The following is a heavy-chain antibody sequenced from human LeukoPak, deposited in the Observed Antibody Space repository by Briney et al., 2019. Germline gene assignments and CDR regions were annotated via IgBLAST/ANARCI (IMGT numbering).Heavy chain of an antibody. J-gene: IGHJ4*02. V-gene: IGHV3-21*06. D-gene: IGHD4-11*01. CDR1: GFTFSSYS. CDR3: ARGPYTDY. CDR2: IRSSSSYI. Sequence: PGGSLRLSCAASGFTFSSYSMNWVRQAPGKGLEWVSSIRSSSSYIYYADSVKGRFTISRDNANNSVYLQMNSLRAEDTAVYYCARGPYTDYWGQGTLVTVSS.